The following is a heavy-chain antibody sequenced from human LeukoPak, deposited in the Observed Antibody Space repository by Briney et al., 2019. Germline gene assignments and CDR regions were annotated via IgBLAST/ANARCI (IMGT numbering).Heavy chain of an antibody. CDR3: ARGITIFGVVTHSWFDP. J-gene: IGHJ5*02. D-gene: IGHD3-3*01. V-gene: IGHV1-2*02. Sequence: ASVKVSCKASGYTFTGYYMHWVRQAPGQGLEWMGWINPNSGGTNYAQKFQGRVTMTRDTSISTAYMELSRLRSDDTAVYYCARGITIFGVVTHSWFDPWGQGTPVTVSS. CDR2: INPNSGGT. CDR1: GYTFTGYY.